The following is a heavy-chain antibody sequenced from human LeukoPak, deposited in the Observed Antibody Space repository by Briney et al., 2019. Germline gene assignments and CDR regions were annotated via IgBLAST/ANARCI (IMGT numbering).Heavy chain of an antibody. CDR1: GGSISSSSYY. Sequence: SETLSLTCTVSGGSISSSSYYWGWIRQPPGKGLDWIGSIYYSGSTYYNPSLKSRFTISVDTSKNQFSLKLSSVTAADTAVYYCARGDYSGSYWRYWGQGTLVTVSS. CDR2: IYYSGST. CDR3: ARGDYSGSYWRY. V-gene: IGHV4-39*01. D-gene: IGHD1-26*01. J-gene: IGHJ4*02.